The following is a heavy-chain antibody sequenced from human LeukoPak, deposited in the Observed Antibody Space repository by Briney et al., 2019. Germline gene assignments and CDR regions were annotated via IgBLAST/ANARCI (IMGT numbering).Heavy chain of an antibody. V-gene: IGHV4-39*07. CDR2: IYYSGRT. J-gene: IGHJ4*02. Sequence: SETLSLTCTVSGGSISSSSYYWGWIRQPPGKGLEWIGSIYYSGRTYYNPSLKSRVTISVDTSKNQISLKLSSVTAADTAVYYCARGGVATTFDYWGQGTLVTVSS. CDR3: ARGGVATTFDY. D-gene: IGHD5-12*01. CDR1: GGSISSSSYY.